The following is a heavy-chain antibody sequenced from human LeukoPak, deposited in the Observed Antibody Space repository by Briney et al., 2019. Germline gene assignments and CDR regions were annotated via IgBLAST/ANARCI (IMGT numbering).Heavy chain of an antibody. J-gene: IGHJ4*02. Sequence: SETLSLTCTVSGGSIISYYWSWIRQPPGKGLEWIGRMYTSGSTNYNPSLKSRVTMSVDTSKNQFSLKLSSVTAADTAVYYCARDVYYYDSSGSRTFDYWGQGTLVTVSS. CDR3: ARDVYYYDSSGSRTFDY. CDR1: GGSIISYY. CDR2: MYTSGST. D-gene: IGHD3-22*01. V-gene: IGHV4-4*07.